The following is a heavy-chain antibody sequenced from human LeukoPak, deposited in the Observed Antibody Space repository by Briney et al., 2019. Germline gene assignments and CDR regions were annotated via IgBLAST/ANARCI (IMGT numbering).Heavy chain of an antibody. Sequence: GGSLRLSCAASGFTFSSYAMSWVRQAPGKGLEWVSAISGGGGSTYYAGPVKGRFTISRDNSKNTLYLQMNSLRAEDTAVYYCATHYDFWSPDYYYYGMDVWGQGTTVTVSS. J-gene: IGHJ6*02. V-gene: IGHV3-23*01. D-gene: IGHD3-3*01. CDR1: GFTFSSYA. CDR3: ATHYDFWSPDYYYYGMDV. CDR2: ISGGGGST.